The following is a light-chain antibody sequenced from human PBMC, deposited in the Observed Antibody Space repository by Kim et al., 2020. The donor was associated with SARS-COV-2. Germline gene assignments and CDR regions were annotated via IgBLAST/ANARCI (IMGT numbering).Light chain of an antibody. CDR1: SGSIASNY. CDR3: QSYDSSLLV. Sequence: NFMLTQPHSVSESPGKTVTISCTGSSGSIASNYVQWYQQRPGSAPTTVIYEDNQRPSGVPDRFSGSIDSSSNSASLTISGLKTEDEADYYCQSYDSSLLVFGGGTQLTVL. CDR2: EDN. J-gene: IGLJ2*01. V-gene: IGLV6-57*02.